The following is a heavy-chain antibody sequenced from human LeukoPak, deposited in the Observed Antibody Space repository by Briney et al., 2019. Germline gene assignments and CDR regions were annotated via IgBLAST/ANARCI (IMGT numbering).Heavy chain of an antibody. CDR1: GYTFTSYD. CDR3: ARVFLDYDILTGYFPIYYFDY. Sequence: ASVKVSCKASGYTFTSYDINWVRQATGQGLEWMGWMNPNSGNTGYAQKFQGRVTMTRNTSISTAYMELSSLRSEDTAVYYCARVFLDYDILTGYFPIYYFDYWGQGTLVTVSS. CDR2: MNPNSGNT. J-gene: IGHJ4*02. D-gene: IGHD3-9*01. V-gene: IGHV1-8*01.